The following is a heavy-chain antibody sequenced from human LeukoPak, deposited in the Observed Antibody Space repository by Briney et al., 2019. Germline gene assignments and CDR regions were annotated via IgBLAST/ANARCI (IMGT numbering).Heavy chain of an antibody. V-gene: IGHV3-74*01. J-gene: IGHJ4*02. CDR1: GFTFSSYW. D-gene: IGHD2-2*01. Sequence: AGSLRLSCAASGFTFSSYWMHWVRQAPGKGLVWVSRIISDGSSTSYADSVMGRFTISRDNAKNTLYLQMNSLRAEDTAVYYRARGRMPDYWGQGTLVTVSP. CDR3: ARGRMPDY. CDR2: IISDGSST.